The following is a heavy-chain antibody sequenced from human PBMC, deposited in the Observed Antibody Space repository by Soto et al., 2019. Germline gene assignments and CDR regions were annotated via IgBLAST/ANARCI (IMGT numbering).Heavy chain of an antibody. CDR1: GYTFTSYD. Sequence: ASVKVSCKASGYTFTSYDINWVRQATGQGLEWMGWMNPNSGNTGYAQKFQGRVTMTRNTSISTAYMELSSLRSEDTAVYYCARDRTYYDYMGWSALLHDDAFESWGQGTMVTVSS. D-gene: IGHD3-16*01. CDR3: ARDRTYYDYMGWSALLHDDAFES. J-gene: IGHJ3*02. V-gene: IGHV1-8*01. CDR2: MNPNSGNT.